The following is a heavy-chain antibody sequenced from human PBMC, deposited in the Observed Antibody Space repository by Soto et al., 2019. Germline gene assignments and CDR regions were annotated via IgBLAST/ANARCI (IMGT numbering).Heavy chain of an antibody. CDR1: GGTFSSYA. Sequence: ASVKVSCKASGGTFSSYAISWVRQAPGQGLEWMGGIIPILGIANYAQKFQGRVTITADKSTSTAFIELSSLRSEDTAVYYCARDRVLLGSWYYYYGMDVWGQGTTVTVSS. CDR2: IIPILGIA. D-gene: IGHD6-13*01. CDR3: ARDRVLLGSWYYYYGMDV. V-gene: IGHV1-69*10. J-gene: IGHJ6*02.